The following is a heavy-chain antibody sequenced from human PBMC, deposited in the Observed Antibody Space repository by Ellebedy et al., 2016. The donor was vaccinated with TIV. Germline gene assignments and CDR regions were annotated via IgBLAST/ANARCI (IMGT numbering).Heavy chain of an antibody. CDR1: GYSFTSDW. D-gene: IGHD3-22*01. J-gene: IGHJ3*02. Sequence: GESLKISXKGSGYSFTSDWINWVRQMPGKGLEWMGRIDPSDSHTTYSPSFQGHVTISADKSISTAYLQWSSLKASDTAVYYCARQRYYFDSSGFKDAFVTWGQGTMVTVSS. V-gene: IGHV5-10-1*01. CDR2: IDPSDSHT. CDR3: ARQRYYFDSSGFKDAFVT.